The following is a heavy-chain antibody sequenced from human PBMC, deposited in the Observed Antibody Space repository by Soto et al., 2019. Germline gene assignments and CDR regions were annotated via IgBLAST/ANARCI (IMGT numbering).Heavy chain of an antibody. Sequence: QVQLVESGGGLVEPGGSLRLSCAASGFIFSDRYMSWIRQAPGKGLEWVSYISSSGRTTHYADSVKGRFTISRDNAKNPLYLQMSSLRVEDTAVYFCAREVTTSHYYFDFWGQGTLVTVSS. CDR1: GFIFSDRY. V-gene: IGHV3-11*01. CDR2: ISSSGRTT. D-gene: IGHD2-2*01. J-gene: IGHJ4*02. CDR3: AREVTTSHYYFDF.